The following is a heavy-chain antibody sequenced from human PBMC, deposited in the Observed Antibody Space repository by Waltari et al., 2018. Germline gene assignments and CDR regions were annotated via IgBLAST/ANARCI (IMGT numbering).Heavy chain of an antibody. CDR2: VYYSGATT. CDR3: SRGLNWNDN. Sequence: QLHVRESGPGLVKTSETLSPTCSVTGDSSRRDNYYWAWFRQPPGGGLEWIGNVYYSGATTYYNPSLKSRVSIAVDTSQNQVSLTLTSVTATDSGVYYCSRGLNWNDNWGQGTLVTVSS. V-gene: IGHV4-39*01. J-gene: IGHJ5*02. CDR1: GDSSRRDNYY.